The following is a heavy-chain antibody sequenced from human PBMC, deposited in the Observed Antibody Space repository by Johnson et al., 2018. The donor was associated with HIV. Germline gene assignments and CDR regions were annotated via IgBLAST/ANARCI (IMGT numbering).Heavy chain of an antibody. V-gene: IGHV3-30*04. CDR1: AFTSSSYS. CDR3: AKEGHLVRAFDI. J-gene: IGHJ3*02. D-gene: IGHD6-6*01. Sequence: VQLVESGGGVVQPGRSLRLSCAASAFTSSSYSMHWVRQAPGKGLEWVSRLNSDGSNKDYAESVKGRFTISSDNSKDMLYLQMNSLRAEDTAVYYCAKEGHLVRAFDIWGQGTMVTVSS. CDR2: LNSDGSNK.